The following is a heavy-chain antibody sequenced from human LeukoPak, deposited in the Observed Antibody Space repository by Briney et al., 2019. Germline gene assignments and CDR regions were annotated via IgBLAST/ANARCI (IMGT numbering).Heavy chain of an antibody. CDR1: GFTFNNFA. CDR2: ITGTGST. D-gene: IGHD4-17*01. V-gene: IGHV3-23*01. Sequence: GGSLRLSCAASGFTFNNFAMNWVRQAPGKGLGWVSAITGTGSTYYADSVRGRFTISRDISTAILFLQMNSLRGEDTALYYCAKSTVTTTAAYDIWGRGTVVTISS. J-gene: IGHJ3*02. CDR3: AKSTVTTTAAYDI.